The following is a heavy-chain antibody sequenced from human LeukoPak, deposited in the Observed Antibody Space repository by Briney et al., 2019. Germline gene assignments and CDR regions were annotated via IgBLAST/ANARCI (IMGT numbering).Heavy chain of an antibody. J-gene: IGHJ4*02. CDR2: ISAYNGNT. Sequence: ASVKVSCKASGYTFTSYGISWVRQAPGQGLEWMRWISAYNGNTNYAQKLQGRVTMTTDTSTSTAYMELRSLRSDDTAVYYCARDIVTSWYHQGYFDYWGQGTLVTVSS. CDR3: ARDIVTSWYHQGYFDY. D-gene: IGHD6-13*01. V-gene: IGHV1-18*01. CDR1: GYTFTSYG.